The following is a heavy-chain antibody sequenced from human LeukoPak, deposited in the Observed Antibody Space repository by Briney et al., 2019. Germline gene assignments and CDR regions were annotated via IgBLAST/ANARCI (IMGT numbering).Heavy chain of an antibody. CDR2: KYYSGST. D-gene: IGHD1/OR15-1a*01. V-gene: IGHV4-59*01. Sequence: SETLSLTCTVSGGSISAYYWSWIRQPPGKGLEWIGFKYYSGSTKYNPSLKTRVTISIDTSKEWFSLNLTSVTAADTAVYYCARELDPTSTNNPHFYYHMDVWGKGTTVTVSS. CDR3: ARELDPTSTNNPHFYYHMDV. CDR1: GGSISAYY. J-gene: IGHJ6*03.